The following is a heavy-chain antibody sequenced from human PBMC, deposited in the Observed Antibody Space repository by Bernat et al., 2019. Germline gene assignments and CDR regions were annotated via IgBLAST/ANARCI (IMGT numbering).Heavy chain of an antibody. CDR2: FNSDGSST. V-gene: IGHV3-74*01. CDR3: ARARYSDLIDY. CDR1: GFTVSSYW. D-gene: IGHD3-3*01. J-gene: IGHJ4*02. Sequence: EVQLVESGGGLVQPGGSLRLSCAASGFTVSSYWMHGVRQAPGKGLVWVSRFNSDGSSTTYAESVKRQFPTSRHNAKNTVYVQMNSLRAEHTSVSYCARARYSDLIDYWGQGTLVTVSS.